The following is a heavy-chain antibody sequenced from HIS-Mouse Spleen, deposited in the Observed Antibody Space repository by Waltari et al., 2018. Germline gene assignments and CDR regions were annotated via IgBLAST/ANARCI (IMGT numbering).Heavy chain of an antibody. CDR2: INHSGST. CDR1: GGSFSGYY. CDR3: ARGVWGSGSYSPYYYYGMDV. J-gene: IGHJ6*02. D-gene: IGHD3-10*01. V-gene: IGHV4-34*01. Sequence: QVQLQQWGAGLLKPSETLSLTCAVYGGSFSGYYWSWIRQPPGEGLEWIGEINHSGSTNYNPSLKSRVTISVDTSKNQFSLKLSSVTAADTAVYYCARGVWGSGSYSPYYYYGMDVWGQGTTVTVSS.